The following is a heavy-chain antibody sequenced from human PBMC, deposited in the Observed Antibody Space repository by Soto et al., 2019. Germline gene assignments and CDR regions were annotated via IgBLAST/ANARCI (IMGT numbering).Heavy chain of an antibody. D-gene: IGHD2-15*01. Sequence: QVQLVESGGGVVQPERSLRLSCAASGFTFSGYGMHVFRQAPGKGLEWVAVISYYGSNKDYAYSVKGRFTISRDNSKNTMFLPMNSLRPEETAVYYCATGGRACGGGRCRYYFDYWGQGTLVTVSS. CDR2: ISYYGSNK. CDR3: ATGGRACGGGRCRYYFDY. V-gene: IGHV3-30*03. J-gene: IGHJ4*02. CDR1: GFTFSGYG.